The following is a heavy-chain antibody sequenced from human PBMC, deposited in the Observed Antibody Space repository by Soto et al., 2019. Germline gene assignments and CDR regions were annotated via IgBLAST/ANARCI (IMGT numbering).Heavy chain of an antibody. CDR2: IIPILGIA. CDR3: ARVPGLTRTDAFDI. J-gene: IGHJ3*02. V-gene: IGHV1-69*02. Sequence: ASLKVSCKASGGTFSSYTISWVRQAPGQGLEWMGRIIPILGIANYAQKFQGRVTITADKSTSTAYMELSSLRSEDTAVYYCARVPGLTRTDAFDIWGQGTVVTVSS. CDR1: GGTFSSYT. D-gene: IGHD1-20*01.